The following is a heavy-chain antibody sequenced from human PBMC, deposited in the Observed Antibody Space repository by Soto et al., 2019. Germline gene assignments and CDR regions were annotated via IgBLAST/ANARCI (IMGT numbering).Heavy chain of an antibody. V-gene: IGHV1-46*01. D-gene: IGHD6-19*01. CDR3: ARGAVPAVADTKSLAPLGPDY. J-gene: IGHJ4*02. Sequence: GASVKVACKASGYTFTTYYMHWVRQTPRQGLEWMGIINPGGGSTSYAQKFQGRVTMTRDTSTSTVYMELSSLRSEDTAVYYCARGAVPAVADTKSLAPLGPDYWGQGTLVTVSS. CDR1: GYTFTTYY. CDR2: INPGGGST.